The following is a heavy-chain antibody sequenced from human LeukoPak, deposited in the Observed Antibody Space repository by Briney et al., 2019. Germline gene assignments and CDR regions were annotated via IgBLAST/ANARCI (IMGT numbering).Heavy chain of an antibody. V-gene: IGHV3-21*01. J-gene: IGHJ4*02. Sequence: GGSLRLSCAASGFSFSRYSMNWVRQAPGKGLEWVSSISSSSNYIYYADSVKGRFTISRDNAKNSLYLQMNSLSAEDTAVYYCARRAALDYWGQGTLVTVSS. D-gene: IGHD2-15*01. CDR3: ARRAALDY. CDR1: GFSFSRYS. CDR2: ISSSSNYI.